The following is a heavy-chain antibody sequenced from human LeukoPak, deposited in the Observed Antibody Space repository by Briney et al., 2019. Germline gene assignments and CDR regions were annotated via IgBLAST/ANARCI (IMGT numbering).Heavy chain of an antibody. CDR1: GFTFSSYS. J-gene: IGHJ4*02. CDR3: ARGYGDYYFDY. CDR2: ISSSSSYI. D-gene: IGHD5-18*01. Sequence: GGSLRLSCAASGFTFSSYSMNWVRQAPGKGLEWVSSISSSSSYIYYADSVKGRFTITRDNAKNSLYLQMNSLRAEDTAVYYCARGYGDYYFDYWGQGTLVTLSS. V-gene: IGHV3-21*01.